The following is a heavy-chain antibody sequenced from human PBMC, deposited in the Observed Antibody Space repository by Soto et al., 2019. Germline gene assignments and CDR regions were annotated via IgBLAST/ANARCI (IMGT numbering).Heavy chain of an antibody. Sequence: SETLSLTCTVSGGSISSSSYYWGWIRQPPGKGLEWIGSIYYSGSTYYNPSLKSRVTISVDTSKNQFSLKLSSVTAADTAVYYCASWHGGYDWRFDPWGQGTLVTVSS. CDR3: ASWHGGYDWRFDP. CDR1: GGSISSSSYY. D-gene: IGHD5-12*01. CDR2: IYYSGST. J-gene: IGHJ5*02. V-gene: IGHV4-39*01.